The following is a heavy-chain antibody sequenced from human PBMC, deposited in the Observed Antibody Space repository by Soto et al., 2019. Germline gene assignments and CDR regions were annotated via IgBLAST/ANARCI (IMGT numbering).Heavy chain of an antibody. CDR3: SRGYPPRDQLGNLPGAF. J-gene: IGHJ4*02. D-gene: IGHD1-1*01. Sequence: ASVKVSCKASGGTFSSYAISWVRQAPGQGLEWMGIINPSGGSTNYAQKFQGRVTTTRDTSTSTVYMELSSLRSEDTAIYYCSRGYPPRDQLGNLPGAFWGQGTLVTVSS. CDR2: INPSGGST. CDR1: GGTFSSYA. V-gene: IGHV1-46*03.